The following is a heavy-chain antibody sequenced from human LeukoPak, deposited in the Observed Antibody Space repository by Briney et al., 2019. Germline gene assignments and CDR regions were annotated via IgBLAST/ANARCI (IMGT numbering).Heavy chain of an antibody. Sequence: ASVKVSCKASGYTFTSYYMHWVRQAPGQGLEWMGIINPSGGSTSYAQKFQGRVTMTRDMSTSTVYMELSSLRSEDTAVYYCAREGTYYDYVWGSYRSRYFDYWGQGTLVTVSS. J-gene: IGHJ4*02. CDR1: GYTFTSYY. V-gene: IGHV1-46*01. CDR2: INPSGGST. CDR3: AREGTYYDYVWGSYRSRYFDY. D-gene: IGHD3-16*02.